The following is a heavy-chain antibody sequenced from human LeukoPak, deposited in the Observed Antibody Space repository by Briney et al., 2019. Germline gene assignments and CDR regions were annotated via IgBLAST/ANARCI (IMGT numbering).Heavy chain of an antibody. D-gene: IGHD1-14*01. Sequence: SETLSLTCTVSGYSISSDYYWGWIRQPPGKGLEWIGSIYYSGSTNYNPSLKSRVTISVDTSKNQFSLKLSSVTAADTAVYYCARVGGWYNDWFDPWGQGTLVTVSS. J-gene: IGHJ5*02. CDR3: ARVGGWYNDWFDP. CDR1: GYSISSDYY. V-gene: IGHV4-38-2*02. CDR2: IYYSGST.